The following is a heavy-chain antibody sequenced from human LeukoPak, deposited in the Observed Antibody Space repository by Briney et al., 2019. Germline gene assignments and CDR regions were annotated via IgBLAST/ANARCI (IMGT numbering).Heavy chain of an antibody. D-gene: IGHD4-17*01. V-gene: IGHV3-33*08. Sequence: GGSLRLSCAASGFTFSSYGMHWVRQPPGKELEWVAVIWYYGSNKYYADSVKGRFTISRDKSKNTLYLKMNGMSAEDTAVYYCARDREGLLLDYDFDYWGQGTLVTVSS. CDR3: ARDREGLLLDYDFDY. J-gene: IGHJ4*02. CDR1: GFTFSSYG. CDR2: IWYYGSNK.